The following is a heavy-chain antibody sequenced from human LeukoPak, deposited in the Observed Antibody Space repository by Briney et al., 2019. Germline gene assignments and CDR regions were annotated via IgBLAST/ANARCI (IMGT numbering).Heavy chain of an antibody. CDR2: IYYSGST. Sequence: SQTLSLTCTVSGGSISSGGYYWSWIRQHPGKGLEWIGYIYYSGSTYYNPSLKNRVTISVDTSKNQFSLKLSSVTAADTAVYYCARDSARGLGGGVLLRNWGQGTQVTVSS. CDR3: ARDSARGLGGGVLLRN. CDR1: GGSISSGGYY. V-gene: IGHV4-31*03. D-gene: IGHD3-16*01. J-gene: IGHJ4*02.